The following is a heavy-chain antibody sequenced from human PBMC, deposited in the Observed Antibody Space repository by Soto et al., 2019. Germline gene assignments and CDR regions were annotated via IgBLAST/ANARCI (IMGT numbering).Heavy chain of an antibody. CDR3: AASESSLNSLAAFDI. V-gene: IGHV1-69*13. D-gene: IGHD1-1*01. Sequence: ASVKVSCKASGGTFSSYAVSWVRQAPGQGLEWMGGIIPIFGTANYAQKFQGRVTTTADESTSTAYMELSSLRSEDTAVYYCAASESSLNSLAAFDIWGKGTMVTVSS. J-gene: IGHJ3*02. CDR1: GGTFSSYA. CDR2: IIPIFGTA.